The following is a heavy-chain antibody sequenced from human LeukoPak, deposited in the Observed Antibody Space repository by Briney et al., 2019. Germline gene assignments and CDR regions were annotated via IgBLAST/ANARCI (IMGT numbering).Heavy chain of an antibody. V-gene: IGHV1-2*04. CDR3: ARGGYSCGYDW. CDR1: GYTFTVYY. CDR2: INPNSGVT. J-gene: IGHJ4*02. D-gene: IGHD5-18*01. Sequence: GASVKVSSKASGYTFTVYYMHWVRQAPGLGLEWMGWINPNSGVTKYAQNFQGWVTITRETFITTVSIELRRLISDDTAVYYCARGGYSCGYDWGGEGTLVTVSS.